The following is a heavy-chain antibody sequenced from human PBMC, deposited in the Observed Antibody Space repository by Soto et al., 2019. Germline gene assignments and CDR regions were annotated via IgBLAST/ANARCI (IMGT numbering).Heavy chain of an antibody. Sequence: SETLSLTCTVPGGSISSYYWSWIRQPPGKGLEWIGYIYDSGSTNYNPSLKSRVTISVDTSKNQFSLKLSSVTAADTAVYYCARGGDSSRYPSDAFDIWGQGTMVTV. D-gene: IGHD3-22*01. J-gene: IGHJ3*02. V-gene: IGHV4-59*01. CDR2: IYDSGST. CDR1: GGSISSYY. CDR3: ARGGDSSRYPSDAFDI.